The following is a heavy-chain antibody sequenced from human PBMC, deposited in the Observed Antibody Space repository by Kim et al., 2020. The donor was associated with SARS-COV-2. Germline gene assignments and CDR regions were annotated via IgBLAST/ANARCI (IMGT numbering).Heavy chain of an antibody. CDR3: ATNPVAAAYYYYGMDV. V-gene: IGHV1-24*01. J-gene: IGHJ6*02. D-gene: IGHD6-13*01. CDR1: VYTLTELS. Sequence: ASVKVSCKVSVYTLTELSMHWVRQAPGKGLEWMGGFDPEDGETIYAQKFQGRVTMTEDTSTDTAYMELSSLRSEDTAVYYCATNPVAAAYYYYGMDVWGQGTTGTVSS. CDR2: FDPEDGET.